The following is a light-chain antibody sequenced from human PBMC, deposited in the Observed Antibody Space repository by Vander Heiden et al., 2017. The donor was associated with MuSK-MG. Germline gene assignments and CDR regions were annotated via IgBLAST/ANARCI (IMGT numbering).Light chain of an antibody. J-gene: IGLJ2*01. V-gene: IGLV1-44*01. CDR2: SNN. CDR1: SSNIGSNT. CDR3: AAWDDSLNGPV. Sequence: QSVLTQPPSASGTPGQRVTIPCSGNSSNIGSNTVNWYQQLPGTAPKLLIYSNNQRPSGVPDRFSGSKSGTSASLAISGLQSEDEADYYCAAWDDSLNGPVFGGGTKLTVL.